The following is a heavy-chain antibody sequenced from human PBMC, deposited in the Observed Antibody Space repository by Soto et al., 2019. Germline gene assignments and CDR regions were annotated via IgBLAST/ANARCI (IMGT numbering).Heavy chain of an antibody. CDR1: GGTFNNYA. V-gene: IGHV1-69*01. CDR2: IIPIFNSA. Sequence: QVQLVQSGAEVKRPGSSVKVSCKASGGTFNNYALSWVQQAPGQGLEWVGGIIPIFNSANYAQKFQGRVTITADDSTSTAYMELRSLRPDDTAVYYCAREVTVASYSFDFWGQGTLVTVSS. CDR3: AREVTVASYSFDF. D-gene: IGHD5-12*01. J-gene: IGHJ4*02.